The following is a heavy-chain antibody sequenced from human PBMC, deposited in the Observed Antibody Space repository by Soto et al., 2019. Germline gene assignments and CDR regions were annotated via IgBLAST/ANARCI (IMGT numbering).Heavy chain of an antibody. CDR3: ARDRRSYYYYGMDV. Sequence: GASVKVSCKASGYTFTSYGISWVRQAPGQGLEWMGWISAYNGNTNYAQKLQGRVTMTTDTSTSTAYMELRSLRSDDTAVYYCARDRRSYYYYGMDVWGQGTTVTVSS. CDR2: ISAYNGNT. J-gene: IGHJ6*02. CDR1: GYTFTSYG. V-gene: IGHV1-18*01.